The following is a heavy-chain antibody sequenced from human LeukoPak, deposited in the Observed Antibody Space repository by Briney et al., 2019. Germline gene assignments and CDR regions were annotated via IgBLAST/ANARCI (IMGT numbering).Heavy chain of an antibody. CDR2: INPNSGGT. Sequence: ASVKVSCKASGYTFTGYYMHWVRQAPGQGLEWMGWINPNSGGTNYAQKSQGRVTMTRDTSISTAYMELSRLRSDDTAVYYCARVLMVYATFKYIDYWGQGTLVTVSS. J-gene: IGHJ4*02. CDR3: ARVLMVYATFKYIDY. V-gene: IGHV1-2*02. CDR1: GYTFTGYY. D-gene: IGHD2-8*01.